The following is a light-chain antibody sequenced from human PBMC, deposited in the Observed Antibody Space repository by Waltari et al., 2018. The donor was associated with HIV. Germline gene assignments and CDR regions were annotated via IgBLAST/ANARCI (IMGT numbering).Light chain of an antibody. Sequence: QSVLTQPPSASGTPGQRVTISCSGSSSNIGSSYVYWYQQLPGTAPKLLMYRNKQETSGGPDRFSCSKSGTSASLAISGLRSEDEADYYCATWDDSLSGLWVFGGGTKLTVL. CDR3: ATWDDSLSGLWV. CDR2: RNK. V-gene: IGLV1-47*01. J-gene: IGLJ3*02. CDR1: SSNIGSSY.